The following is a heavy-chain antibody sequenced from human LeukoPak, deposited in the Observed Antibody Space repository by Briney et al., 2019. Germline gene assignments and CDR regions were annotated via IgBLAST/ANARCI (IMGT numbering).Heavy chain of an antibody. J-gene: IGHJ6*03. CDR2: IRYDGSNK. D-gene: IGHD5-18*01. Sequence: PGGSLRLSCAASGFTFSSYGMSWVRQAPGKGLEWVAFIRYDGSNKYYADSVKGRFTISRDNSKDTLYLQMNSLRAEDTAVYYCVKDQKKGYSYGYVFYYYYMDVWGKGTTVTISS. CDR3: VKDQKKGYSYGYVFYYYYMDV. CDR1: GFTFSSYG. V-gene: IGHV3-30*02.